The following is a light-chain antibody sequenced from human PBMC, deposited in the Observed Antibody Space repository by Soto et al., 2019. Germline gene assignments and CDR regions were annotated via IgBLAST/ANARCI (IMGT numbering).Light chain of an antibody. CDR1: SGDIGDYKY. Sequence: QSALTQPASVSGSPGQSITLSCTGSSGDIGDYKYVSWYKQHPGKAPKLMIYDVSNRPSGVSNRFSASKSGNTASLTISGLQAEDEADYYCSSYTSTNFVIFGGGTKLTVL. CDR2: DVS. J-gene: IGLJ2*01. CDR3: SSYTSTNFVI. V-gene: IGLV2-14*01.